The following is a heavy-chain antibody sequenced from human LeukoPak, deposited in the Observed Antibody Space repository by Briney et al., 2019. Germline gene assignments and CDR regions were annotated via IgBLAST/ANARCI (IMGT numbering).Heavy chain of an antibody. V-gene: IGHV3-21*01. Sequence: PGGSLRLSCAASGFTFSSYSMNWVRQAPGKGLEWVSSISSSSYIYYADSVKGRFTISRDNAKNSLYLQMNSLRAEDTAVYYCASPGYSSSWYGLNAFDIWGQGTMVTVSS. CDR2: ISSSSYI. CDR1: GFTFSSYS. D-gene: IGHD6-13*01. CDR3: ASPGYSSSWYGLNAFDI. J-gene: IGHJ3*02.